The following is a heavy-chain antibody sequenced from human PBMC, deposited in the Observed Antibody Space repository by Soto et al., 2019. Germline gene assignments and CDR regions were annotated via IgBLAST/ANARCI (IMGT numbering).Heavy chain of an antibody. CDR2: VSANNGHT. CDR3: ARDIESVTAKHFFYYYAMDV. J-gene: IGHJ6*02. V-gene: IGHV1-18*01. D-gene: IGHD2-8*01. Sequence: PGQGLEWMGWVSANNGHTNYAQNLQGRVSMTTDTSTSTAYMELRGLTFDDTAVYYCARDIESVTAKHFFYYYAMDVWGQGTTVTVSS.